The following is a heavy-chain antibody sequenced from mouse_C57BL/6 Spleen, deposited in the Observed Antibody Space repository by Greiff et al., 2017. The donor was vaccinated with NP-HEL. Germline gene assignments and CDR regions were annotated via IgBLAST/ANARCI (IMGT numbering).Heavy chain of an antibody. CDR3: ARKALYYGNYFDY. V-gene: IGHV5-17*01. J-gene: IGHJ2*01. CDR2: ISSGSSTI. CDR1: GFTFSDYG. D-gene: IGHD2-1*01. Sequence: EVQVVESGGGLVKPGGSLKLSCAASGFTFSDYGMHWVRQAPEKGLEWVAYISSGSSTIYYADTVKGRFTISRDNAKNTLFLQMTSLRSEDTAMYYCARKALYYGNYFDYWGQGTTLTVSS.